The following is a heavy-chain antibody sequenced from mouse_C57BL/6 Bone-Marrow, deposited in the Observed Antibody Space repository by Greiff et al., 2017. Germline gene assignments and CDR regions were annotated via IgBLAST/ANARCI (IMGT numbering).Heavy chain of an antibody. D-gene: IGHD1-1*01. J-gene: IGHJ1*03. CDR1: GFTFSDAW. CDR3: TQIYYYGSSGYFDV. V-gene: IGHV6-6*01. CDR2: IRNKANNHAT. Sequence: DVMLVESGGGLVQPGGSMKLSCAASGFTFSDAWMDWVRQSPEKGLEWVAEIRNKANNHATYYAESVKGRFTISRDDSKSSVYLQMNSLRAEDTGIYYCTQIYYYGSSGYFDVWGTGTTVTVSS.